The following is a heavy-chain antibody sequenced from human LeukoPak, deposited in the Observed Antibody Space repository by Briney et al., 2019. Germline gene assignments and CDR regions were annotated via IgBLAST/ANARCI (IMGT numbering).Heavy chain of an antibody. CDR2: IYYSGST. D-gene: IGHD6-19*01. J-gene: IGHJ4*02. V-gene: IGHV4-59*11. CDR1: GGSISSHY. Sequence: PSETLSLTCTVSGGSISSHYWSRIRQPPGKGLEWIGYIYYSGSTNYNPSLKSRVTISVDTSKNQFSLKLSSVTAADTAVYYCARDSGWHLDYWGQGTLVTVSS. CDR3: ARDSGWHLDY.